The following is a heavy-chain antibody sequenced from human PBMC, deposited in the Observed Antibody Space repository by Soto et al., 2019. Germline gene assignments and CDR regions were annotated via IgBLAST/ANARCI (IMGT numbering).Heavy chain of an antibody. J-gene: IGHJ5*02. CDR1: GYTFTSYG. Sequence: GASVKVSCKASGYTFTSYGISWVRQAPGQGLEWMGWISAYNGNTNYAQKLQGRVTMTTDTSTSTAYMELRILRSDDTAVYYCARGTELMVYRTGWFDPWGQGTLVTVSS. CDR3: ARGTELMVYRTGWFDP. CDR2: ISAYNGNT. V-gene: IGHV1-18*01. D-gene: IGHD2-8*01.